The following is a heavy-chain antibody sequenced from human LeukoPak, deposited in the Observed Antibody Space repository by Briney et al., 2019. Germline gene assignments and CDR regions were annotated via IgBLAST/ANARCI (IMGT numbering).Heavy chain of an antibody. V-gene: IGHV3-7*01. Sequence: PGGSLRLSCAASGFTFSGYWMSWVHQAPGKGLECVANIKEDGSEKYYVDSVKGRFTISRDNAENSLFLQMNSLRAEDTAVYYCGRGHYGDYAWGQGTLVTVSS. D-gene: IGHD4-17*01. CDR2: IKEDGSEK. J-gene: IGHJ5*02. CDR1: GFTFSGYW. CDR3: GRGHYGDYA.